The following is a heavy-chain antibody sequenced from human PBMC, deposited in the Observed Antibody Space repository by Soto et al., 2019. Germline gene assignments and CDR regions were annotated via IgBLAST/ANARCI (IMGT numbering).Heavy chain of an antibody. CDR3: ARGYCSGGNCYSGMDV. J-gene: IGHJ6*04. CDR1: GGTFSTHA. V-gene: IGHV1-69*13. CDR2: IIPISGTT. Sequence: ASVKVSCKVSGGTFSTHAIIWVRQAPGHGLEWMGGIIPISGTTYYTQKFQGRVTITADEPTSTAFMELSSLKSDDTAVFYCARGYCSGGNCYSGMDVWGKGTMVTVSS. D-gene: IGHD2-15*01.